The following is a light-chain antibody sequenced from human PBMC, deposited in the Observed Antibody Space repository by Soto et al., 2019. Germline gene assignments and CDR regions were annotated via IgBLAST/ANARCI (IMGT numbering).Light chain of an antibody. CDR2: AAS. CDR3: QNHNSAPIT. CDR1: QSISSY. J-gene: IGKJ5*01. Sequence: DIQMTQSPSSLSASVGDRVTITCRASQSISSYLNWYQQKPGKAPKLLIYAASSLQSGVPSRFSGSGSGTDFTLTISSLQPEDVASYYCQNHNSAPITFGQGTRLEIK. V-gene: IGKV1-39*01.